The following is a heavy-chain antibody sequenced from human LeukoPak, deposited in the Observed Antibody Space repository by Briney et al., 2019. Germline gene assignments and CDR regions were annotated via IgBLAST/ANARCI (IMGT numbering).Heavy chain of an antibody. CDR3: TRGSSGRRDN. D-gene: IGHD6-19*01. J-gene: IGHJ4*02. Sequence: AASVTVSFMASVYTFTSCDINWVRQAPGQGLEWMGWMNPNSGNTGYGQSFQGRITMTRDISMGTAYMELSNLTSEDTAIYYCTRGSSGRRDNWGQGTLVTVSA. V-gene: IGHV1-8*01. CDR2: MNPNSGNT. CDR1: VYTFTSCD.